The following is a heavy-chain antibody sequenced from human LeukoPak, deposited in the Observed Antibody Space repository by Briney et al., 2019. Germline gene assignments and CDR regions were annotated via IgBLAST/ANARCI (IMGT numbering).Heavy chain of an antibody. CDR3: ARGMVRGTYYYYGMDV. CDR1: GSSFTSYW. J-gene: IGHJ6*02. CDR2: IYPGDSDT. Sequence: GESLKISCKGSGSSFTSYWIGGVRQMPGKGLEWMGIIYPGDSDTRYSPSFQDQVTISVDKSISTAYLQWSSLKASDTAMYYCARGMVRGTYYYYGMDVWGQGTTVTVSS. D-gene: IGHD3-10*01. V-gene: IGHV5-51*01.